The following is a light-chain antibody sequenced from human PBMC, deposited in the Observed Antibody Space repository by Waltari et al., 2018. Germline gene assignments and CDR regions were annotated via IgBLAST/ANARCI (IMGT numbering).Light chain of an antibody. CDR3: CSYAGRYTSV. Sequence: QSALTQPRSVSGSPGQSVTLSCTGTNSDVGAYNYVSGYQQRPGKAPNLGICDVDKRPSEVPDRVSGSKAGNAASLTISGLQADDEADYYCCSYAGRYTSVFGGGTKVTVL. J-gene: IGLJ2*01. V-gene: IGLV2-11*01. CDR2: DVD. CDR1: NSDVGAYNY.